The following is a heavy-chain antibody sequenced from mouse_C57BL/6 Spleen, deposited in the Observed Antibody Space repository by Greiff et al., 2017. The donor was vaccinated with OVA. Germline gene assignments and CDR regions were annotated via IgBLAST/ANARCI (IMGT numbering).Heavy chain of an antibody. CDR1: GYSITSGYD. CDR3: ARGGYAMDY. J-gene: IGHJ4*01. Sequence: VQLKESGPGMVKPSQSLSLTCTVTGYSITSGYDWHWIRHFPGNKLEWMGYIRYSGSTNYNPSFKSRISITHDTSKNPFCLKLNSVTTEDTATYDCARGGYAMDYWGQGTSVTVSS. CDR2: IRYSGST. V-gene: IGHV3-1*01.